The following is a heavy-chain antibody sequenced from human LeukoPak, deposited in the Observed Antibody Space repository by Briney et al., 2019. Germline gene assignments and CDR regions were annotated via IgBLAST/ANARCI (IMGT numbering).Heavy chain of an antibody. CDR3: AIGVVRASADYYDSGSYGDY. CDR1: GGTFSSYA. CDR2: IIPIFGTA. Sequence: ASVKVSCKASGGTFSSYAISWVRQAPGQGLEWMGGIIPIFGTANYAQKLQGRVTITADKSTSTAYMELSSLRSEDTAVYYCAIGVVRASADYYDSGSYGDYWGQGTLVTVSS. J-gene: IGHJ4*02. D-gene: IGHD3-10*01. V-gene: IGHV1-69*06.